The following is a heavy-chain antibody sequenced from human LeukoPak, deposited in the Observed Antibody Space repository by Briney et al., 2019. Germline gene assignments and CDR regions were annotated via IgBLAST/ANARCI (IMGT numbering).Heavy chain of an antibody. CDR1: GFTFGSYA. D-gene: IGHD3-10*01. CDR3: ARAPFVYYYGSGSYYGGFDY. Sequence: GGSLRLSCAASGFTFGSYAMHWVRQAPGKGLEWVAVISYDGSNKYYADSVKGRFTISRDNSKNTLYLQMNSLRAEDTAVYYCARAPFVYYYGSGSYYGGFDYWGQGTLVTVSS. J-gene: IGHJ4*02. CDR2: ISYDGSNK. V-gene: IGHV3-30-3*01.